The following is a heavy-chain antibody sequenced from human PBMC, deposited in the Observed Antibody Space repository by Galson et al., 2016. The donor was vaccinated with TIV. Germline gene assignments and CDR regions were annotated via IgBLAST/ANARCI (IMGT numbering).Heavy chain of an antibody. Sequence: TLSLTCTVSGGSISSNGIFWSWFRQHPGKGLEWIGYIYHSGSTHYNPSLKSRVAMSVDTSKNQFSLTLTSVTAADTAVYYCARDQDSGAYFDYWGQGTLVTVSS. CDR1: GGSISSNGIF. D-gene: IGHD2-15*01. J-gene: IGHJ4*02. V-gene: IGHV4-31*03. CDR2: IYHSGST. CDR3: ARDQDSGAYFDY.